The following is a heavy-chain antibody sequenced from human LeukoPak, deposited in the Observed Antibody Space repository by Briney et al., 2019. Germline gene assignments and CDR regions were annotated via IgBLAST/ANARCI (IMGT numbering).Heavy chain of an antibody. CDR1: GGSISSSNW. CDR3: ARHGTSGTNLNWFDP. V-gene: IGHV4-4*02. J-gene: IGHJ5*02. D-gene: IGHD1-1*01. Sequence: SETLSLTCAVSGGSISSSNWWSWVRQPPGKGLEWIGEIYHSGSTNYNPSLKSRVTISVDTSKNQFSLKLSSVTAADTAVYYCARHGTSGTNLNWFDPWGQGTLVTVSS. CDR2: IYHSGST.